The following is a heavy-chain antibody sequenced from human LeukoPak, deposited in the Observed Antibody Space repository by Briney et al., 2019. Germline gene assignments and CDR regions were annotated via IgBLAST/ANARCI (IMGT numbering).Heavy chain of an antibody. CDR2: ISYDGSNI. D-gene: IGHD2-21*02. CDR1: GFTFSSYG. V-gene: IGHV3-30*18. J-gene: IGHJ4*02. CDR3: AKESEEVVVTAILVY. Sequence: GGSLRLSCAASGFTFSSYGMHWVRQAPGKGLEWVAVISYDGSNIYYADSVKGRFTISRDNSENTLYLQMNSLRAEDTAVYYCAKESEEVVVTAILVYWGQGTLVTVSS.